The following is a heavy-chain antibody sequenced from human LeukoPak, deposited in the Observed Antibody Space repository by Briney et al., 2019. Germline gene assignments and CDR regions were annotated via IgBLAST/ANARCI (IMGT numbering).Heavy chain of an antibody. CDR3: VRGKAAAGAIWFDP. D-gene: IGHD6-13*01. V-gene: IGHV4-59*01. J-gene: IGHJ5*02. CDR1: GGSMSGYY. CDR2: IYSSGST. Sequence: SETLSLTCTVSGGSMSGYYWTWIRQPPGKGLEWIGCIYSSGSTSYKPSLKSRITMSLDTSKNQFSLNLSSVTAADTAVYYCVRGKAAAGAIWFDPWGQGTLVTVSS.